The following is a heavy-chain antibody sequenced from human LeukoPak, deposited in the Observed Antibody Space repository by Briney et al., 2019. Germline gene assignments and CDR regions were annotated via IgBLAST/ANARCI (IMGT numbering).Heavy chain of an antibody. J-gene: IGHJ4*02. CDR1: GGSISSSNW. D-gene: IGHD3-10*01. CDR2: IYHSGST. Sequence: SETLSLTCAVSGGSISSSNWWSWVRQPPGKGLEWIGEIYHSGSTNYNPSLKSRVTISVDKSKNQFSLKLSSVTAADTAVYYCARGLPYYYGSGSYLVWGQGTLVTVSS. V-gene: IGHV4-4*02. CDR3: ARGLPYYYGSGSYLV.